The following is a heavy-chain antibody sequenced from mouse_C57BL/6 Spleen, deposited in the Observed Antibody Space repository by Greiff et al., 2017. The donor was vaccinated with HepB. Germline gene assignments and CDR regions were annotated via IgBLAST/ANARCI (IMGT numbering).Heavy chain of an antibody. D-gene: IGHD3-2*02. V-gene: IGHV14-2*01. CDR1: GFNIKDYY. CDR2: IDPEDGET. J-gene: IGHJ2*01. CDR3: ASDSSGYVPYFDY. Sequence: VQLKESGAELVKPGASVKLSCTASGFNIKDYYMHWVKQRTEQGLEWIGRIDPEDGETKYAPKFQGKATITADTSSNTAYLQLSSLTSEDTAVYYCASDSSGYVPYFDYWGQGTTLTVSS.